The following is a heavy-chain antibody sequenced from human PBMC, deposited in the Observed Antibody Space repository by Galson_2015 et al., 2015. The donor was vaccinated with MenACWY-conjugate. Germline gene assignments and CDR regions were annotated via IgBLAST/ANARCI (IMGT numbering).Heavy chain of an antibody. Sequence: QSGAEVKKPGESLRISCKGSGYSFTSYWISWVRQMPGKGLEWMGRIDPSDSYTNYSPSFQGHVTISADKSISTAYLQWSSLKASDTAMYYGARHKESSSSWLYYYGMDVWGQGTTVTVSS. CDR1: GYSFTSYW. CDR2: IDPSDSYT. V-gene: IGHV5-10-1*01. J-gene: IGHJ6*02. CDR3: ARHKESSSSWLYYYGMDV. D-gene: IGHD6-13*01.